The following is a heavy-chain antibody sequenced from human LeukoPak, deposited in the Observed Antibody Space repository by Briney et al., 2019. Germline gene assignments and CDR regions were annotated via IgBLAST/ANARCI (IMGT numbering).Heavy chain of an antibody. J-gene: IGHJ4*02. CDR3: ARVRSHRLWFGELLVVDGRYYFDY. CDR2: INHSGST. D-gene: IGHD3-10*01. CDR1: GGSISSGGYS. Sequence: PSGTLSLTCAVSGGSISSGGYSWSWIRQPPGKGLGWIGYINHSGSTNYNPSLKSRVTISVDTSKNQFSLKLSSVTAADTAVYYCARVRSHRLWFGELLVVDGRYYFDYWGQGTLVTVSS. V-gene: IGHV4-30-2*01.